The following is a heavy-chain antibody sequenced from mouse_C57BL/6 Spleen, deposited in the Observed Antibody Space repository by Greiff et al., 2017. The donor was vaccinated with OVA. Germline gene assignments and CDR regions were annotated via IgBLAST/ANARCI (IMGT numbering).Heavy chain of an antibody. CDR1: GYTFTDYY. CDR3: AIANWDGGFDY. D-gene: IGHD4-1*01. Sequence: EVQLQQSGPELVKPGASVKISCKASGYTFTDYYMNWVKQSHGKSLEWIGDINPNNGGTSYNQKFKGKATLTVDKSSSTAYMELRSLTSEDSAVYYCAIANWDGGFDYWGQGTTLTVSS. J-gene: IGHJ2*01. CDR2: INPNNGGT. V-gene: IGHV1-26*01.